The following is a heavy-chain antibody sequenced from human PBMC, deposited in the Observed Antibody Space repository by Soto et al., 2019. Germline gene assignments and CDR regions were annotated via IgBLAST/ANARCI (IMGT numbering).Heavy chain of an antibody. V-gene: IGHV3-21*02. CDR1: GFDFSSYS. CDR2: INEDSSYI. D-gene: IGHD3-3*01. CDR3: VRDFGWYFRWGKMDV. Sequence: EVQLVESGGGLVKPGGSLRLSCAASGFDFSSYSMNWVRQAPGKGLEWVSSINEDSSYIYYAHSVRGRFTISRDNAKESLCLQMNRLRGDDTAVYYCVRDFGWYFRWGKMDVWGDGATVLVSS. J-gene: IGHJ6*01.